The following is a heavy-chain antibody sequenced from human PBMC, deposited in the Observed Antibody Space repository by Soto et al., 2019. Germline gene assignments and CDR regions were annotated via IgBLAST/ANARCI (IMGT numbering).Heavy chain of an antibody. Sequence: QVQLVESGGGVVQSGRSRRLSCEVSGFNFRSYGMHWVRQAPGKGPEWVASIWPDGSDKFYVDSVKGRFSISRDNSRKARDRGMNRLGVEDTGICDCARGRLVVPPFDSWGRGTLVTVSS. J-gene: IGHJ5*01. D-gene: IGHD2-21*01. V-gene: IGHV3-33*01. CDR2: IWPDGSDK. CDR3: ARGRLVVPPFDS. CDR1: GFNFRSYG.